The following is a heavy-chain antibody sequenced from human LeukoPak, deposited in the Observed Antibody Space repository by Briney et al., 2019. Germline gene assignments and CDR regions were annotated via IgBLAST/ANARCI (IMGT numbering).Heavy chain of an antibody. D-gene: IGHD3-22*01. CDR3: AKDIRRYYDTSGFRGAFDI. V-gene: IGHV3-9*03. CDR1: GFTFDDYA. J-gene: IGHJ3*02. Sequence: GGSLRLSCAASGFTFDDYAMHWVRQAPGKGLGWVSGISWNSGSIGYADSVKGRFTISRDNAKNSLYLQMKSLRAEDMALYYCAKDIRRYYDTSGFRGAFDIWGQGTMVTVSP. CDR2: ISWNSGSI.